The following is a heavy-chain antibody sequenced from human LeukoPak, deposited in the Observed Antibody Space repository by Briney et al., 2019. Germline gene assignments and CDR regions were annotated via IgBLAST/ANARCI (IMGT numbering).Heavy chain of an antibody. CDR2: ISSGSTST. Sequence: PGGFLRLSFAASGFTFSRHNMNWGRQAPGKGLEWVSSISSGSTSTFYADSVKGRFTISRDNAKNSLYLQMDSLRAEDKALYYCARYSGTYRDYWGQGTLVTVSS. CDR3: ARYSGTYRDY. J-gene: IGHJ4*02. V-gene: IGHV3-21*01. D-gene: IGHD1-26*01. CDR1: GFTFSRHN.